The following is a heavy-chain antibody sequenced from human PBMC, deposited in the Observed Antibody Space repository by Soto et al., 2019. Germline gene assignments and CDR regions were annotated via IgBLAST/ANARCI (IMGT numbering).Heavy chain of an antibody. J-gene: IGHJ4*02. Sequence: QITLKESGPTLLRPTQTLTLTCTFSGFSLNTGGVGVGWIRQSPGKALEWLSLIQWDDDKRYSPSLRNRLTITKDTSRNQVVLSLTNMGPLDTATYFCAHRHTQAAVGFDYWGQGILVTVSS. CDR2: IQWDDDK. D-gene: IGHD6-25*01. CDR1: GFSLNTGGVG. CDR3: AHRHTQAAVGFDY. V-gene: IGHV2-5*02.